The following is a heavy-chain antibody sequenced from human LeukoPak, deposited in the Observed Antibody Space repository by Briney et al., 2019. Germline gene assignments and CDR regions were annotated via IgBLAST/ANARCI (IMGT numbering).Heavy chain of an antibody. CDR1: GFTFSSYS. CDR3: ARDVGRGAAVDY. CDR2: ISSSSSYI. Sequence: GGCLRLSCAASGFTFSSYSMNWVRQAPGKGLEWVSSISSSSSYIYYADSVKGRFTISRDNAKNSLYLQMNSLRAEDTAVYYCARDVGRGAAVDYWGQGTLVTVSS. J-gene: IGHJ4*02. V-gene: IGHV3-21*01. D-gene: IGHD6-13*01.